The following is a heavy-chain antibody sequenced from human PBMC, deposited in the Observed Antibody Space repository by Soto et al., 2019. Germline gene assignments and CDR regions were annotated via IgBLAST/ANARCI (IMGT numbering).Heavy chain of an antibody. Sequence: GSLRLSCSASGFTFSSYSMNWVRQAPGKGLEWVSSISSSSYIYYADSVKGRFTISRDNAKNSLYLQMKSLRAEDTAVYYCASASTVVTATQWWYFDLWGRGTLVTVYS. CDR1: GFTFSSYS. V-gene: IGHV3-21*01. J-gene: IGHJ2*01. CDR3: ASASTVVTATQWWYFDL. CDR2: ISSSSYI. D-gene: IGHD2-21*02.